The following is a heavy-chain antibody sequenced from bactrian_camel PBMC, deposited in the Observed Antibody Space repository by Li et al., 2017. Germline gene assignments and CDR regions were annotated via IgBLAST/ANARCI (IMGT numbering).Heavy chain of an antibody. CDR1: DYTSSNCG. V-gene: IGHV3S40*01. Sequence: VQLVESGGGSVQAGESLRLSCTVPDYTSSNCGMSWFRQAPGKEREGVAVIYTGADSTYYAESAKGRFTISQDYARNTVYLQMNSLKSEDTALYYCTSLAKSNEYNYWGQGTQVTVS. J-gene: IGHJ4*01. CDR3: TSLAKSNEYNY. D-gene: IGHD1*01. CDR2: IYTGADST.